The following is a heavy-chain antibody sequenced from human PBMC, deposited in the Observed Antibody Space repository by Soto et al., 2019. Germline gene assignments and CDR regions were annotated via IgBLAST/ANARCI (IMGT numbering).Heavy chain of an antibody. D-gene: IGHD2-2*01. CDR3: LGGAHADY. Sequence: EVQLVESGGGLVQPGGSLRLSCAASEFTLRDYWMTWVRQAPGRGLEWVANINHDGIEKYHADFVKGRFTLSRDKARNSMFLQLSNLRADDTAIYYCLGGAHADYWGRGTLVTVSS. V-gene: IGHV3-7*03. CDR2: INHDGIEK. J-gene: IGHJ4*02. CDR1: EFTLRDYW.